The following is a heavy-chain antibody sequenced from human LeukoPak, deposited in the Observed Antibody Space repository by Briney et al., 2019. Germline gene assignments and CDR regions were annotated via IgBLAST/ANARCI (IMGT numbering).Heavy chain of an antibody. D-gene: IGHD2-2*01. CDR1: GGSISSYY. CDR3: ATHIVVVPAAKKKNWFDP. J-gene: IGHJ5*02. Sequence: PSETLSLICTVSGGSISSYYWSWIRQPPGKGLEWIGYIYTSGSTNYNPSLKSRVTISVDASKNQFSLKLSSVTAADTAVYYCATHIVVVPAAKKKNWFDPWGQGTLVTVSS. CDR2: IYTSGST. V-gene: IGHV4-4*09.